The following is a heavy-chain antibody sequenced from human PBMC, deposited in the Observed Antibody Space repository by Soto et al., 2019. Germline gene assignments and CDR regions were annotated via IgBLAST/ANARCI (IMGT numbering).Heavy chain of an antibody. D-gene: IGHD5-12*01. V-gene: IGHV2-5*02. CDR1: GFSLNTPGVG. J-gene: IGHJ4*01. CDR2: FYWDDEK. Sequence: QITLRESGPTLVKPTQTLTLTCSFSGFSLNTPGVGVAWIRQPPGKALEWLALFYWDDEKRYSPNLRGRLTIAKDTPRNLVVLTRNNMDPVDTATYYCAHRPAAYSGYDLAYWGQGSLVIVSS. CDR3: AHRPAAYSGYDLAY.